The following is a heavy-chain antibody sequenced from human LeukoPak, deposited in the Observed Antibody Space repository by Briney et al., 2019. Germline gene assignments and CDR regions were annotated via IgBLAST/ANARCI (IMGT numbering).Heavy chain of an antibody. CDR1: GFTFSSYS. Sequence: GGSLRLSCAASGFTFSSYSMNWVRQAPGKGLEWVANIKQDGSEKYYVDSVKGRFTISRDNAKNSLYLQMNSLRAEDTAVYYCARGGYDFWSGYPFDYWGQGTLVTVSS. CDR3: ARGGYDFWSGYPFDY. J-gene: IGHJ4*02. V-gene: IGHV3-7*01. CDR2: IKQDGSEK. D-gene: IGHD3-3*01.